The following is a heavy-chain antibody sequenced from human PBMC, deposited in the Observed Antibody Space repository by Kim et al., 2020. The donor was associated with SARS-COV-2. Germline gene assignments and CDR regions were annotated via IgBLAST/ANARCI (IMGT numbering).Heavy chain of an antibody. D-gene: IGHD6-6*01. CDR3: ARAAYSSSSRYYYYGMDV. V-gene: IGHV3-33*01. J-gene: IGHJ6*02. CDR1: GFTFSSYG. CDR2: IWYDGSNK. Sequence: GGSLRLSCAASGFTFSSYGMHWVRQAPGKGLEWVAVIWYDGSNKYYADSVKGRFTISRDNSKNTLYLQMNSLRAEDTAVYYCARAAYSSSSRYYYYGMDVWGQGTTATVSS.